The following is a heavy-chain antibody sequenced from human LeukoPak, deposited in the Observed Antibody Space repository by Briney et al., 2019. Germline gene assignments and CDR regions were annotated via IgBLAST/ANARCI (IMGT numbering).Heavy chain of an antibody. J-gene: IGHJ5*02. CDR2: IIPIFGTA. CDR3: AREGGYDELNWFDP. CDR1: GYSFTNSF. V-gene: IGHV1-69*13. Sequence: AASVKVSCKASGYSFTNSFIHWVRQAPGQGLGWMGGIIPIFGTANYAQKFQGRVTITADESTSTAYMELSSLRSEDTAVYYCAREGGYDELNWFDPWGQGTLVTVSS. D-gene: IGHD5-12*01.